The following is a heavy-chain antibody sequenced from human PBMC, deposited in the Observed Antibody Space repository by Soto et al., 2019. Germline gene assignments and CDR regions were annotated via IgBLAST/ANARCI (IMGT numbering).Heavy chain of an antibody. CDR1: GYSFTSYW. J-gene: IGHJ4*02. V-gene: IGHV5-51*01. D-gene: IGHD3-22*01. CDR3: ARHAYDSSGYYSFDY. Sequence: GESLKLSCKVSGYSFTSYWIGWVRQMPGKGLEWMGIIYPGDSDTRYSPSFQGQVTISADKSISTAYLQWSSLKASDTAMYYCARHAYDSSGYYSFDYWGQGTLVTVSS. CDR2: IYPGDSDT.